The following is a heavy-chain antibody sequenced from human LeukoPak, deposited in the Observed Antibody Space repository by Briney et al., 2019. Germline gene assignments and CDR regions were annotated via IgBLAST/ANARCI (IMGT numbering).Heavy chain of an antibody. CDR2: IYYSGST. CDR3: ARVSVDIVATTVYYYYGMDV. Sequence: SETLSLTCTVSGGSISSSSYYWGWIRQPPGKGLEWIGSIYYSGSTYYNPSLKSRVTISVDTSKNQFSLKLSSVTAADTAVYYCARVSVDIVATTVYYYYGMDVWGQGTTVTVSS. J-gene: IGHJ6*02. V-gene: IGHV4-39*07. CDR1: GGSISSSSYY. D-gene: IGHD5-12*01.